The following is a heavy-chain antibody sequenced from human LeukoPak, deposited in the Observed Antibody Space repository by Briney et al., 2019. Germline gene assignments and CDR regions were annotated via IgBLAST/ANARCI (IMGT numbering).Heavy chain of an antibody. V-gene: IGHV4-38-2*02. CDR2: IYHSGST. J-gene: IGHJ5*02. D-gene: IGHD3-3*01. CDR1: GYSISSGYY. Sequence: SETLSLTCTVSGYSISSGYYWGWIRQPPGKGLEWIGSIYHSGSTYYNPSLKSRVTISVDTSKNQFSLKLSPVTAADTAVYYCARAYYDFWSGYHNWFDPWGQGTLVTVTS. CDR3: ARAYYDFWSGYHNWFDP.